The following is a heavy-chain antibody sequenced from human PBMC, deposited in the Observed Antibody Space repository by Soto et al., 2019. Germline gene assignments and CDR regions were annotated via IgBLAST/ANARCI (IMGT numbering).Heavy chain of an antibody. CDR2: TYYSSKWYN. Sequence: SQTHSLTCAISGASVSHNGWNWSRQTPSGGLEWLGRTYYSSKWYNEYAVSEKSRIIIHPDTSKNKFSLKLKSVTPEDTAVYYCTRGWLRQGFDYWGQGTLVNVSS. CDR1: GASVSHNG. D-gene: IGHD5-12*01. CDR3: TRGWLRQGFDY. J-gene: IGHJ4*02. V-gene: IGHV6-1*01.